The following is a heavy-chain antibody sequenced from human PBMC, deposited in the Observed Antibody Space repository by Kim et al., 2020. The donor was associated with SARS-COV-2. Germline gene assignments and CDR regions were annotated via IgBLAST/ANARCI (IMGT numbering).Heavy chain of an antibody. CDR3: ARPQHYGSGSWGSFDY. V-gene: IGHV4-39*01. CDR1: GGSISSSSYY. J-gene: IGHJ4*02. D-gene: IGHD3-10*01. Sequence: SETLSLTCTVSGGSISSSSYYWGWIRQPPGKGLEWIGSIYYSGSTYYNPSLKSRVTISVDTSKNQFSLKLSSVTAADTAVYYCARPQHYGSGSWGSFDYWGQGTLVTVSS. CDR2: IYYSGST.